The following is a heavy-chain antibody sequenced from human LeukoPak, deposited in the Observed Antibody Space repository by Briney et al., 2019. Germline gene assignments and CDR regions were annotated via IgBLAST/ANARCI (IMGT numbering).Heavy chain of an antibody. CDR1: GGSISSYY. D-gene: IGHD3-22*01. J-gene: IGHJ5*02. CDR2: IYTSGST. V-gene: IGHV4-4*07. CDR3: ARGPMIVVVITIRNWFDP. Sequence: PSETLSLTCTVSGGSISSYYWSWIRQPPGKGLEWIGRIYTSGSTDYNPSLKSRVTISLDTSKNQFSLKLSSVTAADTAVYYCARGPMIVVVITIRNWFDPWGQGTLVTVSS.